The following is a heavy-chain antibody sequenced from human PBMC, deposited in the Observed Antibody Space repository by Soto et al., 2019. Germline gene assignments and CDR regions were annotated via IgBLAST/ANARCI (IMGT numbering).Heavy chain of an antibody. CDR3: ARKVYYYGTSPMGWFDP. CDR2: IVVGSGNT. D-gene: IGHD3-10*01. CDR1: GFTFTSSA. Sequence: GASVKVSCKASGFTFTSSAVQWVRQARGQRLEWIGWIVVGSGNTNYAQKFQERVTITRDMSTSTAYMELSSLRAEDTAVYYCARKVYYYGTSPMGWFDPWGQGTLVTVSS. V-gene: IGHV1-58*01. J-gene: IGHJ5*02.